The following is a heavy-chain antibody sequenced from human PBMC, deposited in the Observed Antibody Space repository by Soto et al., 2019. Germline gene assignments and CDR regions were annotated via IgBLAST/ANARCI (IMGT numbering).Heavy chain of an antibody. CDR1: GGSISSTNW. V-gene: IGHV4-4*02. J-gene: IGHJ3*02. CDR2: IYHSGST. CDR3: ARDSPGYYGSGSYFSAFDI. Sequence: SETLSLTCAVSGGSISSTNWWSWVRQPPGKGLEWIGEIYHSGSTNYNPSLKSRVTISVDKSKNQFSLKLSSVTAADTAVYYCARDSPGYYGSGSYFSAFDIWGQGTMVT. D-gene: IGHD3-10*01.